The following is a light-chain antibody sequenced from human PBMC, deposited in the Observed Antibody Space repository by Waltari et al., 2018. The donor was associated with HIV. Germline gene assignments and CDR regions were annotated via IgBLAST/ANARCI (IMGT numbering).Light chain of an antibody. CDR2: LGS. CDR3: MQALQTPLFT. Sequence: DSVMTQSPLSLPVTLGEQDSNSCRSSQSLLNSNGFNYLDWYLQKPGQSPRLLIYLGSNRAPGVPDRFSGSGSGTDFTLKISRVEAEDVGVYYCMQALQTPLFTFGQGTRLEIK. CDR1: QSLLNSNGFNY. J-gene: IGKJ5*01. V-gene: IGKV2-28*01.